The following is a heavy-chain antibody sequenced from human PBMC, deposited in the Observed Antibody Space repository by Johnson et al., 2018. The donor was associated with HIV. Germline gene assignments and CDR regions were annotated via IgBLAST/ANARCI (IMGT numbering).Heavy chain of an antibody. CDR1: GFTFSSYG. D-gene: IGHD3-10*01. CDR3: AKDWVYYSTPHAFDI. CDR2: IRYDGSNK. V-gene: IGHV3-30*02. Sequence: QVQLVESGGGFVEPGGSLRLSCAASGFTFSSYGMHWVRQAPGTGLEWVAFIRYDGSNKYYADSVKGRFTISRDNSKNTLYLQMNSLRAEDTAVYYCAKDWVYYSTPHAFDIWGQGTMVTVSS. J-gene: IGHJ3*02.